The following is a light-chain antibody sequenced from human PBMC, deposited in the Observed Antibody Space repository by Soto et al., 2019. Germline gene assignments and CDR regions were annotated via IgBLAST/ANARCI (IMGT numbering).Light chain of an antibody. CDR3: QQRSSWALI. Sequence: DMVWTHSPGTLSLSLAERSTLSCRASQSVNTYLGWYQQRPGQAPILLIYDASNRATGIPARFSVSGSGTDFTLTISGLESEDFAVYDCQQRSSWALIFRGASKVDI. J-gene: IGKJ4*01. CDR2: DAS. V-gene: IGKV3-11*01. CDR1: QSVNTY.